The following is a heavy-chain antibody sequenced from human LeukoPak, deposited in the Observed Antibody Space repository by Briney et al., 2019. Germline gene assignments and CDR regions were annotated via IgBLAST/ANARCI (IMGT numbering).Heavy chain of an antibody. CDR1: GGSISSSSYY. V-gene: IGHV4-39*07. Sequence: SETLSLTCTVSGGSISSSSYYWGWIRQPPGKGLEWIGSIYYSGSTHYNPSLKSRVTISVDTSKNQFSLKLSSVTAADTAVYYCAASIAAAGDWFDPWGQGTLVTVSS. J-gene: IGHJ5*02. D-gene: IGHD6-13*01. CDR2: IYYSGST. CDR3: AASIAAAGDWFDP.